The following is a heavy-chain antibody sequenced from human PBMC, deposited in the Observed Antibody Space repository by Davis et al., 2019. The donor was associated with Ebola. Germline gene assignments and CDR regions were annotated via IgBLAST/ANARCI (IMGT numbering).Heavy chain of an antibody. V-gene: IGHV1-18*01. CDR2: ISAYNGNT. Sequence: ASVKVSCKASGYTFTSYGISWVRQAPGQGLEWMGWISAYNGNTNYAQKLQGRVTMTRDTSTSTVYMELSSLRSEDTAVYYCARRISRDFWSGFGYWGQGTLVTVSS. CDR1: GYTFTSYG. D-gene: IGHD3-3*01. CDR3: ARRISRDFWSGFGY. J-gene: IGHJ4*02.